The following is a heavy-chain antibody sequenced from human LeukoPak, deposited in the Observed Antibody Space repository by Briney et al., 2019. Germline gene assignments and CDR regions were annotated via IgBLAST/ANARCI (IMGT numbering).Heavy chain of an antibody. V-gene: IGHV4-39*01. Sequence: SETLSLTCTVSGDSIRSSSYYWGWIRQPPGKGLEWIATISYSGDTHCNPSLKSRVTMSVDTSDNQFSLWLTSVTAADTAVYYCARRSGSGVYRRPFDYWGQGTLVTVSS. D-gene: IGHD5/OR15-5a*01. J-gene: IGHJ4*02. CDR1: GDSIRSSSYY. CDR2: ISYSGDT. CDR3: ARRSGSGVYRRPFDY.